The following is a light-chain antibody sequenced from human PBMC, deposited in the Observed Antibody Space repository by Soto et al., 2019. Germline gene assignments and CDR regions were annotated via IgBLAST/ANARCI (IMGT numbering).Light chain of an antibody. CDR1: QSVSSY. J-gene: IGKJ1*01. CDR2: DAS. CDR3: RHYYGNAPGT. V-gene: IGKV3-11*01. Sequence: EIVLTQSPSTLSSSPGERATLSCRASQSVSSYLAWYQQKPGQAPRLLIYDASNRATGIPARFSGSGSGTEFTLTIIRLVPDEYAAEYYRHYYGNAPGTFGQGTKVDIK.